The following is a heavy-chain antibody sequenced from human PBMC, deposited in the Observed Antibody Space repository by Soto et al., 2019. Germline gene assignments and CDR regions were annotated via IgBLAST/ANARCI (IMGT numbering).Heavy chain of an antibody. V-gene: IGHV4-34*01. D-gene: IGHD6-19*01. J-gene: IGHJ5*02. CDR2: INHSGST. CDR3: ARVWGSGWYVIGRWFDP. CDR1: GGSFSGYY. Sequence: QVQLQQWGAGLLKPSETLSLTCAVYGGSFSGYYWSWIRQPPGKGLEWFGEINHSGSTNYNPSLKSRVTISVDTSKNQFSLKLSSVTAADTAVYYCARVWGSGWYVIGRWFDPWGQGTLVTVSS.